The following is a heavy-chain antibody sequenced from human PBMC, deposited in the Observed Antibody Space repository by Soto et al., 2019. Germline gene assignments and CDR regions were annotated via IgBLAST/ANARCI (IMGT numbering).Heavy chain of an antibody. Sequence: GGSLRLSCAASGFTFSGYAMTWVLQAPRKGLEWVSANSGSAGTTYYADYVKGRFTISRDNSKNMLYLQMSSLRVDDTAVYYCAKGSVAGTKYYYGMDVWGQGTRVTVSS. CDR1: GFTFSGYA. CDR2: NSGSAGTT. V-gene: IGHV3-23*01. J-gene: IGHJ6*02. D-gene: IGHD6-19*01. CDR3: AKGSVAGTKYYYGMDV.